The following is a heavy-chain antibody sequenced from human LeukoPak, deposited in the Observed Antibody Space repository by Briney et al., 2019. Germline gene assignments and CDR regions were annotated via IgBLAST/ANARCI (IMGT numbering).Heavy chain of an antibody. J-gene: IGHJ1*01. CDR1: GCTFKNYA. CDR3: ANYRSGGGGYYSGLEH. D-gene: IGHD2-15*01. Sequence: GGSLRLSCAASGCTFKNYAMTWVRQAPGKGLEWVSRTSGSGDIRLYADSVKGRFTISRTNSENRLYLQMNSLRADDSGVYYCANYRSGGGGYYSGLEHWGQGTQVTVSS. V-gene: IGHV3-23*01. CDR2: TSGSGDIR.